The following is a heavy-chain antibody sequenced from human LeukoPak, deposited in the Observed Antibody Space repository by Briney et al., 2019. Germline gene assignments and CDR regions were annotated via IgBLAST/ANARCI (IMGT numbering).Heavy chain of an antibody. CDR2: ISAYNGNT. J-gene: IGHJ4*02. Sequence: ASVKVSYKASGYTFTSYGISWVRQAPGQGLEWMGWISAYNGNTNYAQKLQGRVTMTTDTSTSTAYMELRSLRSDDTAVYYCARDLYPLLWFGELTYFDYWGQGTLVTVSS. CDR3: ARDLYPLLWFGELTYFDY. CDR1: GYTFTSYG. D-gene: IGHD3-10*01. V-gene: IGHV1-18*01.